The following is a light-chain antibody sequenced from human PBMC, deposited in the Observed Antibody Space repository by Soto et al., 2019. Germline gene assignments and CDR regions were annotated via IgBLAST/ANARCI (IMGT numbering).Light chain of an antibody. CDR2: EVT. Sequence: QSVLTQPPSVSGSPGQSVTISCTGTGSDFGRYNRVSWYQHTPGTAPKLLIYEVTTRPSGVPDRFSGSRSGNTASLTISGLQAEDDADYYCSSFTTSDTWVLGGGTKVTVL. J-gene: IGLJ3*02. CDR3: SSFTTSDTWV. CDR1: GSDFGRYNR. V-gene: IGLV2-18*02.